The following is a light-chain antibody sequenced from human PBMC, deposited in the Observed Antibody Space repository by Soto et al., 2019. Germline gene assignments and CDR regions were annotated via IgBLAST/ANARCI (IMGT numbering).Light chain of an antibody. V-gene: IGKV1-39*01. Sequence: DIQMTQSPSSLSSSVGDRVTITCRASQNIYSYLNWYQQKPGTAPKLLIYTVSNLQRGVPSKFSGSGSGTDFTLTISSLQPEDFATYYCQHSYSIPFTFGQGTKLEI. CDR1: QNIYSY. CDR3: QHSYSIPFT. CDR2: TVS. J-gene: IGKJ2*01.